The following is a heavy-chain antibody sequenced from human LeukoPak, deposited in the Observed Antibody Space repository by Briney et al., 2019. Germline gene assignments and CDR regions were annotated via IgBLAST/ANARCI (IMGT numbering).Heavy chain of an antibody. CDR2: IWYDGSNK. V-gene: IGHV3-30*02. D-gene: IGHD1-26*01. CDR1: GFTFSSYG. Sequence: GGSLRLSCAASGFTFSSYGMHWVRQAPGKGLEWVAVIWYDGSNKYYADSVKGRFTISRDNSKNTLYLQMNSLRAEDTAVYYCAKDKWERTFDYWGQGTLVTVSS. J-gene: IGHJ4*02. CDR3: AKDKWERTFDY.